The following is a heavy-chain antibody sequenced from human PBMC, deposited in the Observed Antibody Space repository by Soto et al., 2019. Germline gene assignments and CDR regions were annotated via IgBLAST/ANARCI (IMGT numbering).Heavy chain of an antibody. CDR2: ISGSGSP. V-gene: IGHV3-21*01. CDR3: XXXXXPXFRREYDY. J-gene: IGHJ4*02. Sequence: EVQLVESGGGLVKPGGSLRLSCAVSGFTFISHTLNWVRQAPGKGLEWVSSISGSGSPYYADSVKGRFTISRDNAQNSXXXXMSSLRXXXTXVXXXXXXXXPXFRREYDYWGQGTLVTVSS. CDR1: GFTFISHT.